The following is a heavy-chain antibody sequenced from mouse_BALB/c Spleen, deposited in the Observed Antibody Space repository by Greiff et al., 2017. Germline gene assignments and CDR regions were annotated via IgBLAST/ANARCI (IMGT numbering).Heavy chain of an antibody. CDR1: GYSFTGYT. J-gene: IGHJ4*01. CDR2: INPYNGGT. CDR3: ARGRYDDFLMDY. Sequence: EVKLVESGPELVKPGASMKISCKASGYSFTGYTMNWVKQSHGKNLEWIGLINPYNGGTSYNQKFKGKATLTVDKSSSTAYMELLSLTSEDSAVYYCARGRYDDFLMDYWGQGTSVTVSS. D-gene: IGHD2-14*01. V-gene: IGHV1-18*01.